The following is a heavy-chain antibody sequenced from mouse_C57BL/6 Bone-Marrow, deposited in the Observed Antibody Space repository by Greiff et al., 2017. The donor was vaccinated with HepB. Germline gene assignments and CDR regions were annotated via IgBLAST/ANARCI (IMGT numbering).Heavy chain of an antibody. CDR3: AREVGYGSSYGYFDV. CDR1: GYTFTDYN. D-gene: IGHD1-1*01. J-gene: IGHJ1*03. CDR2: INPNNGGT. Sequence: LVEPGASVKIPCKASGYTFTDYNMDWVKQSHGKSLEWIGDINPNNGGTIYNQKFKGKATLTVDKSSSTAYMELRSLTSEDTAVYYCAREVGYGSSYGYFDVWGTGTTVTVSS. V-gene: IGHV1-18*01.